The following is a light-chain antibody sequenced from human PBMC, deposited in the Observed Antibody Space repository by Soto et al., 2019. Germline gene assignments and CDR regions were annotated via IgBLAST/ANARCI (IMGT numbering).Light chain of an antibody. Sequence: QMTQSPSSLSASVGDRVTITCRSSQSITGTYLNWYQQKPGKAPEVLIYAASSLQSGVPSRFIGSGSGTHFTLTISSLQPEDFGNYDCQQSDIKRTFGQGTKVDVK. CDR3: QQSDIKRT. CDR2: AAS. CDR1: QSITGTY. V-gene: IGKV1-39*01. J-gene: IGKJ1*01.